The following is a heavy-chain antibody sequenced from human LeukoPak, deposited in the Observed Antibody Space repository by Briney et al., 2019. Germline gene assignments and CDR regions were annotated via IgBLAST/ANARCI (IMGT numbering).Heavy chain of an antibody. CDR1: GYSFTTYW. CDR2: IYPGDSDA. V-gene: IGHV5-51*01. J-gene: IGHJ4*02. CDR3: ARRAPYYYDSSGFYNYYFDH. D-gene: IGHD3-22*01. Sequence: GESLKISCKGSGYSFTTYWIGWVRQMPGRGLEWMGVIYPGDSDARYSPSFQGQVTISVDRSINTAYLQWSSLKASDTAMYYCARRAPYYYDSSGFYNYYFDHWGQGTLVTVSS.